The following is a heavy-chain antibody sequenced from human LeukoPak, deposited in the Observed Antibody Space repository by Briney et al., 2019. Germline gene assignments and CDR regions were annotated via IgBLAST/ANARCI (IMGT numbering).Heavy chain of an antibody. J-gene: IGHJ4*02. D-gene: IGHD6-13*01. CDR2: LSSGSSYI. CDR3: TREGGGYSSSWYRYYFDS. Sequence: GGSLRLSCAASGFTFSSYSMNWVRQAPGKGLEWVSSLSSGSSYIYYADSVKGRFTISRDNAKNSLYLQMNSLRAEDTAVYYCTREGGGYSSSWYRYYFDSWGQGTLVTVSS. V-gene: IGHV3-21*01. CDR1: GFTFSSYS.